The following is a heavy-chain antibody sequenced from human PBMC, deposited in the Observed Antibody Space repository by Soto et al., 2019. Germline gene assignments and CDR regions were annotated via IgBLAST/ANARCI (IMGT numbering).Heavy chain of an antibody. V-gene: IGHV5-51*01. J-gene: IGHJ4*02. Sequence: GGPVKIRCSGSGYSLITYCIGWVRKMPGKGLEWMGIINPRDSDTRYSPSFQGQVTISADKSINTAYLQWSSLKASDTAMYYCARPGSSSSDYWGQGTLVTVSS. D-gene: IGHD6-6*01. CDR3: ARPGSSSSDY. CDR1: GYSLITYC. CDR2: INPRDSDT.